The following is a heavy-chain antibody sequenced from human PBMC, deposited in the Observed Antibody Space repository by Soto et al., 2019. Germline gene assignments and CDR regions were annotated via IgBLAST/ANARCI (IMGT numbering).Heavy chain of an antibody. CDR3: AKDLGGCGSDYRY. D-gene: IGHD1-26*01. V-gene: IGHV3-9*01. J-gene: IGHJ4*02. CDR2: ISWNSGSI. Sequence: SLRLSCAASGFTFDDYAMHWVRQAPGKGLEWVSGISWNSGSIGYADSVKGRFTISRDNAKNSLYLQMHSLRAEDTALYYCAKDLGGCGSDYRYWGQGTLVTVSS. CDR1: GFTFDDYA.